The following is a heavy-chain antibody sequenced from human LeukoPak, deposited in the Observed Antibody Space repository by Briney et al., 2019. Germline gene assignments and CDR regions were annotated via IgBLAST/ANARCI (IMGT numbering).Heavy chain of an antibody. CDR3: ARGLPYYYDSSGYSLDY. Sequence: SETLSLTCTVSGGSISSYYWSWIRQPPGKGLEWIGYIYYSGSTNYNPSLKSRVTISVDTSKNQFSLKLSSVTAADTAVYYCARGLPYYYDSSGYSLDYWGQGTLVTVSS. D-gene: IGHD3-22*01. CDR2: IYYSGST. V-gene: IGHV4-59*01. J-gene: IGHJ4*02. CDR1: GGSISSYY.